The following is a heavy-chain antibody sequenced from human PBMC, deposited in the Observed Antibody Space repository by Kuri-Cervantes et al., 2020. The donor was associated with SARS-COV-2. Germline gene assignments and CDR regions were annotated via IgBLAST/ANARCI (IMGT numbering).Heavy chain of an antibody. CDR2: ISYDGNNK. V-gene: IGHV3-30*04. CDR1: GFTFGDYA. Sequence: GGSLRLSCTASGFTFGDYAMSWVRQAPGQGLEWVAAISYDGNNKYFADSVRGRFTVSRDNSKNTLYLEMDGLRPEDTAVYYCARDMTFDEYGDYFYYYMDVWGKGTTVTVSS. CDR3: ARDMTFDEYGDYFYYYMDV. D-gene: IGHD3-16*01. J-gene: IGHJ6*03.